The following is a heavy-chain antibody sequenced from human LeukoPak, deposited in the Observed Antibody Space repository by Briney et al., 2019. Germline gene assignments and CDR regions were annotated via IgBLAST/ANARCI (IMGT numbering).Heavy chain of an antibody. D-gene: IGHD6-19*01. CDR1: GFTFSSYA. CDR2: ISGSGGST. CDR3: AKDAVEQWLVPYYYYDMDV. V-gene: IGHV3-23*01. J-gene: IGHJ6*02. Sequence: PGGSLRLSCAASGFTFSSYAMSWVRQAPGKGLEWVSAISGSGGSTYYADSVKGRFTISRDNPKNTLYLQMNSLRAEDTAVYYCAKDAVEQWLVPYYYYDMDVWGQGTTVTVSS.